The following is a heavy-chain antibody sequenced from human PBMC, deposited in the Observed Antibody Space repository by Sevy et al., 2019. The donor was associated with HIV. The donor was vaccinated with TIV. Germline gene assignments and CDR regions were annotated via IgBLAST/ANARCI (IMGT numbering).Heavy chain of an antibody. V-gene: IGHV3-7*01. CDR3: ARDSGYSSSWWAHHASDI. J-gene: IGHJ3*02. CDR1: GFTFGSYW. D-gene: IGHD6-13*01. CDR2: IKQAGSEK. Sequence: GGSLRLSCAASGFTFGSYWMSWVRQAPGKGLEWVANIKQAGSEKYYVDSVKGRFTISRDNAKNSLYLQMNSLRAEDTAVYYCARDSGYSSSWWAHHASDIWGQGTMVTVSS.